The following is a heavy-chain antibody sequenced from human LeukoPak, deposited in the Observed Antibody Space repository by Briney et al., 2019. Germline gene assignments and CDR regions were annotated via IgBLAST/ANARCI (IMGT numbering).Heavy chain of an antibody. D-gene: IGHD2-2*01. CDR3: ARGKVPAAINYFDY. V-gene: IGHV1-18*01. CDR1: GYTFTSYG. CDR2: ISAFNGNT. J-gene: IGHJ4*02. Sequence: ASVKVSCKASGYTFTSYGISWVRQAPGQGLEWMGWISAFNGNTNYAQKLQGRVTMTTDTSTSTAYMELSSLRSEDTAVYYCARGKVPAAINYFDYWGQGTLVTVSS.